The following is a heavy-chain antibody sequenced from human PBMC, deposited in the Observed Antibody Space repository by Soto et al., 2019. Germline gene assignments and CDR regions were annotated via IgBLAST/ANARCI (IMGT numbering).Heavy chain of an antibody. Sequence: QVQLVQSGAEVKKPGSSVKVSCKASGGTFNSYTINWVRQAPGQGLEWMGRIIPILGTANFTQRFQGRLTITADISTSTAYMELSSLRSEDTAVYYCARGAWAEGVFDYWGQGTLVTVSS. CDR3: ARGAWAEGVFDY. J-gene: IGHJ4*02. CDR1: GGTFNSYT. V-gene: IGHV1-69*08. D-gene: IGHD2-8*01. CDR2: IIPILGTA.